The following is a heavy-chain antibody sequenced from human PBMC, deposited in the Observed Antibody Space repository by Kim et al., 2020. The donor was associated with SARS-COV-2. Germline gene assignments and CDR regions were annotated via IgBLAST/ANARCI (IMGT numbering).Heavy chain of an antibody. Sequence: LGIANHAQKFQGRVKITADKSTSTAYLELSSLGSEDTAVYYCARISYYMDVWGKGTTVTVSS. CDR2: LGIA. V-gene: IGHV1-69*02. CDR3: ARISYYMDV. J-gene: IGHJ6*03.